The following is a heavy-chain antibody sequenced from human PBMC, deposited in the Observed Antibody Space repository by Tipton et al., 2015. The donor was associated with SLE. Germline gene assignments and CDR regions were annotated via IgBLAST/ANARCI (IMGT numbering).Heavy chain of an antibody. Sequence: TLSLTCTVSGGSISSSSYYWGWIRQPPGKGLEWIGSIYYSGSTYYNPSLKSRVTISVDTSKNQFSLKLNSVTAADTAVYYCASLYYYDSSGYYYDYWGQGTLVTVSS. CDR1: GGSISSSSYY. V-gene: IGHV4-39*07. D-gene: IGHD3-22*01. J-gene: IGHJ4*02. CDR2: IYYSGST. CDR3: ASLYYYDSSGYYYDY.